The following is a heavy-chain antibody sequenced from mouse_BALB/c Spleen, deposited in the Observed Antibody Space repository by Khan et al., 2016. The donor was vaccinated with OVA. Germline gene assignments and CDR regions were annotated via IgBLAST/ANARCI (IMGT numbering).Heavy chain of an antibody. V-gene: IGHV5-6*01. D-gene: IGHD1-1*01. CDR2: VSTGGHYT. CDR1: GFTFSTYG. CDR3: ARLAYYYDSEGFAY. Sequence: EVELVESGGDVVKPGGSLKLSCAASGFTFSTYGMSWVRQTPDKRLEWVATVSTGGHYTYYPVTVKGRFTISRDNAKNTLYLQMSSLKSEDTAMFYCARLAYYYDSEGFAYWGQGTLVTVSA. J-gene: IGHJ3*01.